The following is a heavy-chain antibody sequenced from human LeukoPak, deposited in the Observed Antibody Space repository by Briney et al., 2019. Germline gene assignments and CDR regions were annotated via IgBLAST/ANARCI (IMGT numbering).Heavy chain of an antibody. CDR3: ARGGDSSGPQIDY. D-gene: IGHD3-22*01. V-gene: IGHV1-69*04. Sequence: GASVKVSCKASGGTFSSYAISWVRQAPGQGLEWMGRIIPILGIANYAQKFQGRVTITADKSMSTAYMELSSLRSEDTAVYYCARGGDSSGPQIDYWGQGTLVTVSS. J-gene: IGHJ4*02. CDR1: GGTFSSYA. CDR2: IIPILGIA.